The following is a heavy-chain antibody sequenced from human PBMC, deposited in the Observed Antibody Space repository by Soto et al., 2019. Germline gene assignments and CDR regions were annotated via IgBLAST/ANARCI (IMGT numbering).Heavy chain of an antibody. CDR3: AHYDSSGYFSHFDS. Sequence: QIALQESGPTVVKPTQTLPLPCTFSGFSLTTTGAGVGWIRHAPGKALEWLAMVYWNDERRYSPSLQSRLTITQDTSKNQVVLTMTYMDPVDTATYFCAHYDSSGYFSHFDSWGQGTLVTVSS. CDR1: GFSLTTTGAG. D-gene: IGHD3-22*01. CDR2: VYWNDER. V-gene: IGHV2-5*01. J-gene: IGHJ4*02.